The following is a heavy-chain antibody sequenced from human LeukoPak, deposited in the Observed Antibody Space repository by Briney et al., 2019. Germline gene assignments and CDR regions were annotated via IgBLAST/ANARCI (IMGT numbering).Heavy chain of an antibody. CDR1: GGSISSYY. V-gene: IGHV4-59*01. CDR2: IYKSGST. CDR3: AREGEYSYGGVYFDY. Sequence: PSETLSLTSTVSGGSISSYYWSWIRQPPGKGLEWIGYIYKSGSTNYNPSLKSRVTISVDTTKNQFSLKLSSVTAADTAVYYCAREGEYSYGGVYFDYWGQGTLVPVSS. D-gene: IGHD5-18*01. J-gene: IGHJ4*02.